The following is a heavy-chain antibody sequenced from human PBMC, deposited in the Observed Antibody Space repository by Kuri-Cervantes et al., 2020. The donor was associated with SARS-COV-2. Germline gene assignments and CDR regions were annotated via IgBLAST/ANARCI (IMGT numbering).Heavy chain of an antibody. V-gene: IGHV4-31*11. CDR2: IHNSGSP. CDR3: ARGGSGGYFAPYHFDY. CDR1: RGSVTSGGYY. J-gene: IGHJ4*02. D-gene: IGHD2-21*02. Sequence: SETLSLTCAVSRGSVTSGGYYWSWIRQHPVRGLEWLGSIHNSGSPNYNPSLKSRVTISVHTSDNRVSLKLTSVTAADTAVYYCARGGSGGYFAPYHFDYWGQGTLVTASS.